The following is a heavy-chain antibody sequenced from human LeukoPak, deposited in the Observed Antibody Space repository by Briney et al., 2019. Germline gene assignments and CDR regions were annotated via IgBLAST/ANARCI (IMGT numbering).Heavy chain of an antibody. D-gene: IGHD3-10*01. CDR1: RFTLSSYA. CDR3: ARVRGQLWFADGFDI. Sequence: GGSLRLSCAASRFTLSSYAMTWVRQTPGKGLEWVSGISASGGYTYYADSVKGRFTISRDNAKNTLYLQMNSLRAEDTAVYYCARVRGQLWFADGFDIWGQGTMATVSS. V-gene: IGHV3-23*01. J-gene: IGHJ3*02. CDR2: ISASGGYT.